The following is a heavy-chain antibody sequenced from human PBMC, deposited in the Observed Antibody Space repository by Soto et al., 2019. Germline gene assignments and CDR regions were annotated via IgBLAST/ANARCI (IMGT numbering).Heavy chain of an antibody. CDR1: GYPFASYA. CDR2: ISAYNGNT. Sequence: QVQLVQSGAEVKKPGASVKVSCKASGYPFASYAISWMRQAPGQGVEWMGWISAYNGNTNYAQKLPGRVTMTTDTSRSTAYTEQRRLRPDDTAVYYCARDPAPPALWGQGTPVTVSS. D-gene: IGHD2-2*01. CDR3: ARDPAPPAL. V-gene: IGHV1-18*01. J-gene: IGHJ4*02.